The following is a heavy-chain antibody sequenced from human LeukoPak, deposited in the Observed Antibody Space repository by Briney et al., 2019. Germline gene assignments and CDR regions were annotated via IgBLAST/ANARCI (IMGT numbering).Heavy chain of an antibody. CDR3: ARILDSAWGELGY. Sequence: GGSLRLSCAGSGFSFSSYDMHWVRQAPGKGLEWMAFIRSDGSNKYYADSVKGRFTISRDNSKNTLYLQMNSLRAEDTAVYYCARILDSAWGELGYWGQGTLVTVSS. CDR1: GFSFSSYD. V-gene: IGHV3-30*02. CDR2: IRSDGSNK. J-gene: IGHJ4*02. D-gene: IGHD6-19*01.